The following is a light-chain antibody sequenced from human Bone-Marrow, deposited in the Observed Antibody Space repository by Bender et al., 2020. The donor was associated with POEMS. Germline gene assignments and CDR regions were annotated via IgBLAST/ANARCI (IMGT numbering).Light chain of an antibody. CDR3: QSADISGSYRV. Sequence: SYELTQPPSVSVSPGQTATITCSGDALPRQYVYWYQQKPGQAPVLVIYKDTARPSGIPERFSGSTSGTTVTLTITGVQAEDEADYYCQSADISGSYRVFGGGTKLTVL. CDR2: KDT. V-gene: IGLV3-25*03. J-gene: IGLJ2*01. CDR1: ALPRQY.